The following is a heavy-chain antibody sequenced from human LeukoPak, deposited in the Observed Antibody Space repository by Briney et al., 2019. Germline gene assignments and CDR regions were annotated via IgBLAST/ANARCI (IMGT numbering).Heavy chain of an antibody. V-gene: IGHV4-30-2*01. CDR3: ARLPTVRGVGKFDAFDI. CDR2: IYHSGST. CDR1: GGSISSGGYS. J-gene: IGHJ3*02. Sequence: PSETLSLTCAVSGGSISSGGYSWSWLRQPPGKGLEWIGYIYHSGSTYYNPSLKSRVTISVDRSKNQFSLKLSSVTAADTAVYYCARLPTVRGVGKFDAFDIWGQGTMVTVSS. D-gene: IGHD3-10*01.